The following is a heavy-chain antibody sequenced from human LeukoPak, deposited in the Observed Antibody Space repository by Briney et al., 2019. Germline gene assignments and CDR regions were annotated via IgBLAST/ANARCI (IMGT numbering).Heavy chain of an antibody. J-gene: IGHJ4*02. D-gene: IGHD3-22*01. CDR2: ISSSSSYI. CDR3: AIVSSGYYRKFDY. CDR1: GITFSSHS. V-gene: IGHV3-21*01. Sequence: GGSLRLSCAASGITFSSHSMNCVRQAPGKGLEWVSSISSSSSYIYYADSVKGRFTISRDNAKNSLYLQMNSLRAEDTAVYYCAIVSSGYYRKFDYWGQGTLVTVSS.